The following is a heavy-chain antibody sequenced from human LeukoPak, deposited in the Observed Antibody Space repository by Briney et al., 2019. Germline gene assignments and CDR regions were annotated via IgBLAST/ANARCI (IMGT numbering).Heavy chain of an antibody. Sequence: SETLSLTCTVSGDSLSSTNYYWGWIRQPPGKGLEWIGSIYYSGSTYYNPSLKSRVTISFDMSKKHFSLKLSSVTAADTAVYFCARENYFDTSGFSPHDAFDIWGQGAMVTVSS. D-gene: IGHD3-22*01. V-gene: IGHV4-39*07. CDR1: GDSLSSTNYY. J-gene: IGHJ3*02. CDR3: ARENYFDTSGFSPHDAFDI. CDR2: IYYSGST.